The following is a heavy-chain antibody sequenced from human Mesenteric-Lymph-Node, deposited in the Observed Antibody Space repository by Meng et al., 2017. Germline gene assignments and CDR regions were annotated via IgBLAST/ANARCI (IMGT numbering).Heavy chain of an antibody. CDR3: ARYDYGGNSMSFDY. Sequence: SVKVSCKASGGTFSSYAISWVRQAPGQGLEWMGGIIPIFGTANYAQKFQGRVTITADKSTSTAYLEMRSLRSDDTAVFYCARYDYGGNSMSFDYWGQGTLVTVSS. CDR2: IIPIFGTA. V-gene: IGHV1-69*06. J-gene: IGHJ4*02. CDR1: GGTFSSYA. D-gene: IGHD4-23*01.